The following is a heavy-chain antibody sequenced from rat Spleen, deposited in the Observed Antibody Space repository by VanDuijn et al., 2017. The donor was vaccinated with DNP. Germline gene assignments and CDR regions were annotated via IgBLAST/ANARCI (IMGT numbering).Heavy chain of an antibody. CDR1: GFTFSYYW. J-gene: IGHJ2*01. CDR2: ITSGSGTT. D-gene: IGHD1-11*01. Sequence: EVQLVESGGGLVQPGRSLKLSCAASGFTFSYYWMAWVRQVPGKGLEWIASITSGSGTTSYPDSVKGRFTISRDNAKSTLYLQMNSLRSEDMATYYCARHGRRVFDYWGQGVMVTVSS. CDR3: ARHGRRVFDY. V-gene: IGHV5-25*01.